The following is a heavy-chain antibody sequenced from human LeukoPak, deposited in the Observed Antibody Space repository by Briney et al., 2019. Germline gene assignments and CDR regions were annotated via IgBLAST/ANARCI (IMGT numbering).Heavy chain of an antibody. J-gene: IGHJ4*02. CDR1: GFTFSSFA. D-gene: IGHD3-3*01. CDR3: AKDTLSDYDFWSGSDY. CDR2: ISGSGGTT. Sequence: GGSLRLSCAASGFTFSSFAMSWVRQAPGKGLEWVSAISGSGGTTYYADSVKGRFTISRANSKNTLYLQMNSLRAEDTAVYFCAKDTLSDYDFWSGSDYWGQGTLVTVSS. V-gene: IGHV3-23*01.